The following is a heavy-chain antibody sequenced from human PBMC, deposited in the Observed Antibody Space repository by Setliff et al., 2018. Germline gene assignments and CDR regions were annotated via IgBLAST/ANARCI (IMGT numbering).Heavy chain of an antibody. D-gene: IGHD2-15*01. Sequence: SVKVSCKASGGAFGNYGITGVRQAPGQGLEWMGGIIPIFGTTTYPQKFQGRVTITTDESTSTGYMELSSLSSEDTAVYYCIVNMVRPVTGLDSWGPGTLVTVSS. CDR2: IIPIFGTT. V-gene: IGHV1-69*05. J-gene: IGHJ4*02. CDR3: IVNMVRPVTGLDS. CDR1: GGAFGNYG.